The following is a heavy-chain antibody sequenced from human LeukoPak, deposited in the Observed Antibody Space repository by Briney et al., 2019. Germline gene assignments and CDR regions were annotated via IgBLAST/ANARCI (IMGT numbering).Heavy chain of an antibody. V-gene: IGHV3-74*01. J-gene: IGHJ4*02. CDR2: IYTDGSST. CDR3: TRVGYDNTWYVDY. CDR1: GFTFSDYW. Sequence: GGSLRLSCAASGFTFSDYWMHWVRQAPGKGLVWVSRIYTDGSSTNYADSVKGRFTISRDNAKNTLYLQMNSLRPEDTAVYYCTRVGYDNTWYVDYRGQGTLVTVSS. D-gene: IGHD3-22*01.